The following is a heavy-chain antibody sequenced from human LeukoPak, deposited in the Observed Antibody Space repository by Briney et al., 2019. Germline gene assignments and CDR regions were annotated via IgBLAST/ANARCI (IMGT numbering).Heavy chain of an antibody. D-gene: IGHD4-17*01. CDR3: AKNRAGDYADY. CDR2: ISPNSGGT. Sequence: ASVKVSCKASGYTFTDYYVHWVRQAPGQGLEWMGRISPNSGGTNYAQKFRGRLTVTRDTSISTAYMELSSLRSDDTAVYYCAKNRAGDYADYWGQGILVTVSS. CDR1: GYTFTDYY. J-gene: IGHJ4*02. V-gene: IGHV1-2*06.